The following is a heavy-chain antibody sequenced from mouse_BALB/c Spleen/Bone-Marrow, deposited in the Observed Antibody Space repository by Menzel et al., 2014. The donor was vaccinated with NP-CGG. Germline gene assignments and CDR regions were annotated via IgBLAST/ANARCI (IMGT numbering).Heavy chain of an antibody. CDR2: IWAGGST. Sequence: VQLQQPGPGLVAPSQSLSITCTVSGFSLTNYGVHWVRQPPGKGLEWLGVIWAGGSTNYNSALMSRLSISKDNSKSQVFLKMISLQTDDTAMYYCARVTSSAVGAMDYWGQGTSVTVSS. J-gene: IGHJ4*01. CDR1: GFSLTNYG. V-gene: IGHV2-9*02. D-gene: IGHD3-2*02. CDR3: ARVTSSAVGAMDY.